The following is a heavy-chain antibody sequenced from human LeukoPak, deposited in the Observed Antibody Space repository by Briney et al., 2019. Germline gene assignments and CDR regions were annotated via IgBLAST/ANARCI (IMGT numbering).Heavy chain of an antibody. CDR2: IYYSGST. Sequence: SETLSLTCTVSGGSISSGSYYWSWIRQPPGKGLEWIGYIYYSGSTYYNPSLKSRVTISVDTYKNQFSLKLSSVTAADTAVYYCAREGRFVVVDWGQGTLVTVSS. CDR3: AREGRFVVVD. J-gene: IGHJ4*02. D-gene: IGHD2-15*01. V-gene: IGHV4-30-4*01. CDR1: GGSISSGSYY.